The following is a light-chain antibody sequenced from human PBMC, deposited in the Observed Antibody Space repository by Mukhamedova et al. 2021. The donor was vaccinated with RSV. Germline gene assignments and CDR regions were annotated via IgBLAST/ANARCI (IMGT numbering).Light chain of an antibody. Sequence: WYQRRVHGKPPKLLIYDVSNLDRGVPSRFSGSGSGTEFTLTISSLQPEDFAFYYCQHFSSYPLSFGPGPKVDV. V-gene: IGKV1-13*02. CDR2: DVS. J-gene: IGKJ3*01. CDR3: QHFSSYPLS.